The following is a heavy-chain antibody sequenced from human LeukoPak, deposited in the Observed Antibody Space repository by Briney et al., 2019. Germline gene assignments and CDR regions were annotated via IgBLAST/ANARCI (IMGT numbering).Heavy chain of an antibody. CDR3: AKDRTKPEY. CDR1: GFTFSIYW. J-gene: IGHJ4*02. Sequence: GGSLRLSCAASGFTFSIYWMHWVRQAPGKGLVWVSRIKTDGSSTDYADFVKGRFTISRDNAKSTLYLQMNSLRAEDTAVYYCAKDRTKPEYWGQGTLVTVSS. D-gene: IGHD1-1*01. V-gene: IGHV3-74*01. CDR2: IKTDGSST.